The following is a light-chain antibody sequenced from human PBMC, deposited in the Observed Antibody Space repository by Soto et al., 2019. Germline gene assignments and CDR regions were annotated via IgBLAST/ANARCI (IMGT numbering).Light chain of an antibody. V-gene: IGLV1-47*01. J-gene: IGLJ1*01. Sequence: QSVLNQPPSASGTPWQRVTISCSGSSSNIGSDYVYWYQQFPGTAPKLLIYRNNQRPSGVPDRFSGSKSGTSASLAISGLRSEDGADYYCAAWDDSLSGYVFVTGTKVTVL. CDR1: SSNIGSDY. CDR3: AAWDDSLSGYV. CDR2: RNN.